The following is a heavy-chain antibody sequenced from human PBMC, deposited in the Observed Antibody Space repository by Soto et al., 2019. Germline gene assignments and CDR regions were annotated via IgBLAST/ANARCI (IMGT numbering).Heavy chain of an antibody. CDR1: GHTFTDYF. V-gene: IGHV1-2*02. Sequence: ASVKVSCKASGHTFTDYFIHWVRQAPGQGFEWMGWINPNSRGTNYAQKFQGRVTMTRDTSNSTAYMELRGLTSDDTAVYYCARVTLKAGNWFDPWGQGTLVTVSS. CDR3: ARVTLKAGNWFDP. J-gene: IGHJ5*02. CDR2: INPNSRGT.